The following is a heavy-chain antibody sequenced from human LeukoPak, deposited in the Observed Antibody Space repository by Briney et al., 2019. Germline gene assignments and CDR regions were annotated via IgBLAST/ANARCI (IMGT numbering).Heavy chain of an antibody. CDR3: AKGGDILTGYYLYWYFDL. CDR1: GLTFSSYA. CDR2: ISGSGGST. V-gene: IGHV3-23*01. D-gene: IGHD3-9*01. Sequence: GGSLRLSCAASGLTFSSYAMSWVRQAPGKGLEWVSGISGSGGSTDYADSVKGRFTISRDNSKNTLYLQMNSLRPEDTAVYYCAKGGDILTGYYLYWYFDLWGRGTLVTVSS. J-gene: IGHJ2*01.